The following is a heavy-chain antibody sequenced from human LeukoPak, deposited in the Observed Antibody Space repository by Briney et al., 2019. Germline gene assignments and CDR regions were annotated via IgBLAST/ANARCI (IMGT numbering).Heavy chain of an antibody. CDR2: INPNSGGT. Sequence: GASVEVSCKASGYTFTGYYMHWVRQAPGQGLEWMGWINPNSGGTNYAQKFQGRVTMTRDTSISTAYMELSRLRSDDTAVYYCARDYYDSSGWYFDYWGQGTLVTVSS. CDR1: GYTFTGYY. D-gene: IGHD3-22*01. V-gene: IGHV1-2*02. J-gene: IGHJ4*02. CDR3: ARDYYDSSGWYFDY.